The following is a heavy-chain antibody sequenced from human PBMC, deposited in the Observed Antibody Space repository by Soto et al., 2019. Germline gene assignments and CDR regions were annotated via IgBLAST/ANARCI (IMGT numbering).Heavy chain of an antibody. V-gene: IGHV1-58*01. CDR3: AAPRAHLLYSIAFDI. D-gene: IGHD2-2*02. CDR1: GFTFTSSA. Sequence: ASVKVSCKASGFTFTSSAVQWVRQARGQRLEWIGWIVVGSGNTNYAQKFQERVTITRDMSTSTAYMELSSLRSEDTAVYYCAAPRAHLLYSIAFDIWGQGTMVTVSS. CDR2: IVVGSGNT. J-gene: IGHJ3*02.